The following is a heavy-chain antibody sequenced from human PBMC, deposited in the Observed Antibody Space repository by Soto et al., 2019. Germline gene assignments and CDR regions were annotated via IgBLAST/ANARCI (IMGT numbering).Heavy chain of an antibody. CDR2: IIPIFGTA. D-gene: IGHD1-26*01. J-gene: IGHJ4*02. CDR1: GGTFSSYA. CDR3: ARESGSYQLLHGGFDY. Sequence: SVKVSCKASGGTFSSYAISWVRQAPGQGLEWMGGIIPIFGTANYAQKFQGRVTITADKSTSTAYMELSSLRSEGTAVYYCARESGSYQLLHGGFDYWGQGTLVTVSS. V-gene: IGHV1-69*06.